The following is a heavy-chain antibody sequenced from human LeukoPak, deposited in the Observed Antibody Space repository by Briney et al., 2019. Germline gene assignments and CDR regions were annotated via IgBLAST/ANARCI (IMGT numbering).Heavy chain of an antibody. J-gene: IGHJ3*01. CDR2: ISSTSLYI. V-gene: IGHV3-21*01. CDR1: GFTFRSYS. CDR3: ARTGIDAFDV. Sequence: GGSLRLSCAASGFTFRSYSMNWVRQAPGKGLEWVSSISSTSLYIYYADSLKGRFTISRDNAKNSLYLQMNSLRAEDTAVYYCARTGIDAFDVWGQGTMVTVSS.